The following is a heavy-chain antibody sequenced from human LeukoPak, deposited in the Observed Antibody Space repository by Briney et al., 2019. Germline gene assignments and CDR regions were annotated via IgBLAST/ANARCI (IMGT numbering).Heavy chain of an antibody. CDR1: GDSVSSNTGV. D-gene: IGHD6-13*01. CDR3: AREAAAGWVDY. J-gene: IGHJ4*02. CDR2: TLYRSKWYN. V-gene: IGHV6-1*01. Sequence: SQTLSLTCAISGDSVSSNTGVWTWIRQSPSRGFEWLGRTLYRSKWYNHYAVSVKSRITINPDTSKNQFSLQLNSVTPEDTAVYYCAREAAAGWVDYWGQGTLVTVSS.